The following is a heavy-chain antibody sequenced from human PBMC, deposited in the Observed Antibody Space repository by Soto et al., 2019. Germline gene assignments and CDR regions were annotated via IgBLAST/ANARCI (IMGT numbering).Heavy chain of an antibody. D-gene: IGHD3-22*01. CDR1: GFTFSSYA. Sequence: GGSLRLSCAASGFTFSSYAMSWVRQAPGKGLEWVSAISGSGGSTYYADSVKGRFTISRDNSKNTLYLQMNSLRAEDTAVYYCTKVREPDYYDSSGYAHWGQGTLVTVSS. V-gene: IGHV3-23*01. CDR2: ISGSGGST. CDR3: TKVREPDYYDSSGYAH. J-gene: IGHJ4*02.